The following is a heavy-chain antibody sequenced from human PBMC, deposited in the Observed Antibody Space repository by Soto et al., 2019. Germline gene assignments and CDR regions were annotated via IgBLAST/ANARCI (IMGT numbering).Heavy chain of an antibody. CDR3: ARYQSPDYYDSSGFLTS. V-gene: IGHV4-4*07. J-gene: IGHJ4*02. CDR1: GGSISSYY. CDR2: IYTSGST. D-gene: IGHD3-22*01. Sequence: SETLSLTCTVSGGSISSYYWSWIRQPAGKGLEWIGRIYTSGSTNYNPSLKSRVTMSVDTSKNQFSLKLSSVTAADTAVYYCARYQSPDYYDSSGFLTSWGQGNLVTVSS.